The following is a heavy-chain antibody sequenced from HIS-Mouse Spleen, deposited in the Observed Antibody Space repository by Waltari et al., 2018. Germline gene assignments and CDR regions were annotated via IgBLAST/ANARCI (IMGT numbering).Heavy chain of an antibody. D-gene: IGHD7-27*01. CDR1: GGTFSSYA. Sequence: QVQLVQSGAEVKKPGSSVKVSCKASGGTFSSYAISWVRQAPGQGLEWMGRIIPILGIANYEKKFQGRVTITADKSTSTAYMELSSLRSEDTAVYYCARDQMETGDPDYWGQGTLVTVSS. J-gene: IGHJ4*02. CDR3: ARDQMETGDPDY. V-gene: IGHV1-69*04. CDR2: IIPILGIA.